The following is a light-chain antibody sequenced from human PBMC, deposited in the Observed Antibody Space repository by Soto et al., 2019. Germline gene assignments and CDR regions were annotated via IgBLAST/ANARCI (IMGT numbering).Light chain of an antibody. V-gene: IGKV1-12*01. CDR1: EDISTW. Sequence: DIQMTQSPSSVSASVGDRVTITCRSSEDISTWLAWYQQKPGKAPKLLIYAASSLQSGVPSRFSGSGSETDFTLTISSLQREDFATYYCQHAGSFPLITFGQGTRLDIK. J-gene: IGKJ5*01. CDR3: QHAGSFPLIT. CDR2: AAS.